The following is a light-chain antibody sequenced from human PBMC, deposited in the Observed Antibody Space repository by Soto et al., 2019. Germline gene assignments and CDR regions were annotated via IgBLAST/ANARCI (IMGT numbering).Light chain of an antibody. J-gene: IGKJ2*01. V-gene: IGKV3-15*01. Sequence: IVMTQSPATLSVSPGERATLSCRASQSISSNLAWYQQKPGQAPRLLIYGASTRATGIPARFSGSRSGTEFTLTISSLQSEDSAVYYCQQYNNWPRTFGQGTKLEIK. CDR1: QSISSN. CDR3: QQYNNWPRT. CDR2: GAS.